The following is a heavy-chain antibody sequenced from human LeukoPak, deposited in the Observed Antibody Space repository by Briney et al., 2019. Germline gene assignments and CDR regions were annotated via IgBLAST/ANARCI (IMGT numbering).Heavy chain of an antibody. J-gene: IGHJ4*02. D-gene: IGHD1-26*01. V-gene: IGHV4-34*01. CDR3: ARADPPLIVGALFPPSVDY. Sequence: SETLSLTCAVYGGSFSGYYWSWIRQPPGKGLEWIGEINHSGSTNYNPSLKSRVTISVDTSKNQFSLKLSSVTAADTAVYYCARADPPLIVGALFPPSVDYWGQGTLVTVSS. CDR2: INHSGST. CDR1: GGSFSGYY.